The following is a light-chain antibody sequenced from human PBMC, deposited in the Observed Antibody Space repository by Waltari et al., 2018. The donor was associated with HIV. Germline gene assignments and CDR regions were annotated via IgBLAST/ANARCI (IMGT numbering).Light chain of an antibody. CDR2: EVT. V-gene: IGLV2-8*01. Sequence: QSALTQPPSASGSPGQSVHMSSTAATSDLHDYNFISWYQQYSGKAPKLIIFEVTKRPSGVPDRFSGSRSGNTASLIVSGLQAEDEAVYFCSSFAGSNKLFGGGTKLTVL. CDR1: TSDLHDYNF. CDR3: SSFAGSNKL. J-gene: IGLJ2*01.